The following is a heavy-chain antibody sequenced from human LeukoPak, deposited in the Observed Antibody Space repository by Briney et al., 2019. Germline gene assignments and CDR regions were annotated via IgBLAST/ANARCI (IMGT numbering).Heavy chain of an antibody. Sequence: GGSLRLSCAASGFTFSSYAMRWVRQAPGKGLEWVSGISASGGSTYYADSVKGRFILSRDNSKNTLYLQMNSLRAEDTAVYYCARVLDLEWGNYDTSGYHDYWGQGTLVTVSS. CDR2: ISASGGST. CDR3: ARVLDLEWGNYDTSGYHDY. V-gene: IGHV3-23*01. J-gene: IGHJ4*02. CDR1: GFTFSSYA. D-gene: IGHD3-22*01.